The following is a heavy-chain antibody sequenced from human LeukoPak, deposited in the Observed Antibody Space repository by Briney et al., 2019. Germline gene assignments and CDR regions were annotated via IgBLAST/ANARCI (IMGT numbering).Heavy chain of an antibody. D-gene: IGHD2-2*01. CDR1: GYSFTNYW. Sequence: GESLKIPCKGSGYSFTNYWIGWARQMPGKGLEWMGIIYPGDSDTRYSPSFQGQVTISADKSISTAYLQWSSLKASDTAMYYCARHKFQLPYSWFDPWGQGTLVTVSS. V-gene: IGHV5-51*01. J-gene: IGHJ5*02. CDR2: IYPGDSDT. CDR3: ARHKFQLPYSWFDP.